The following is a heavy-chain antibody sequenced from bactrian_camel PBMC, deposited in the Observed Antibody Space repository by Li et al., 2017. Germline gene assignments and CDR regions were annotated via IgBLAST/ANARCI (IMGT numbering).Heavy chain of an antibody. CDR2: IDMDGHT. Sequence: HVQLVESGGGSVQDGGSLTLSCPVAAYPYRAFCMGWFRQAPGKERDEGASIDMDGHTTYADSVKGRFTISQDKAKSILSLKMDNLKPEDSATYSCKTNKWGLPCGDYVQGQGTQVTVS. D-gene: IGHD1*01. V-gene: IGHV3S68*01. J-gene: IGHJ4*01. CDR1: AYPYRAFC.